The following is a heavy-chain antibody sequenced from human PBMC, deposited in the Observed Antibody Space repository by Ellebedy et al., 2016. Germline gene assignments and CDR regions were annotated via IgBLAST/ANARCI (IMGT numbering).Heavy chain of an antibody. D-gene: IGHD3-16*01. CDR3: AGIMITFGGVAPYGMDV. CDR1: GYSFTSYW. Sequence: GESLKISCKGSGYSFTSYWIGWVRQMPGKGLEWMGRIDPSDSYTNYSPSFQGHVTISADKSISTAYLQWSSLKASDTAMYYCAGIMITFGGVAPYGMDVWGQGTTVTVSS. J-gene: IGHJ6*02. V-gene: IGHV5-10-1*01. CDR2: IDPSDSYT.